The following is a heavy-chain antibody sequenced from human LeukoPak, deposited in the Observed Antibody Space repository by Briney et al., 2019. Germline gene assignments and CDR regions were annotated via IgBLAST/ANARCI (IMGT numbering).Heavy chain of an antibody. D-gene: IGHD3-3*01. V-gene: IGHV1-69*05. CDR3: ARGDYDFWSAYPY. J-gene: IGHJ4*02. CDR2: IIPIVDTP. CDR1: GYTFTSYG. Sequence: SVKVSCKASGYTFTSYGISWMRQAPGQGLEWMGGIIPIVDTPIYAQQFQGRITFITDGSTNTAYMELNSLRSDDTAVYYCARGDYDFWSAYPYWGQGTLVTVSS.